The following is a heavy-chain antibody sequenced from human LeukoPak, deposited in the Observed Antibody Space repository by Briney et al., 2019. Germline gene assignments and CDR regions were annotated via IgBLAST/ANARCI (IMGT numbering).Heavy chain of an antibody. CDR1: GGTFSSYA. CDR2: IIPIFGTA. D-gene: IGHD2-21*02. Sequence: SVKVSCKASGGTFSSYAISWVRQAPGQGLEWMGGIIPIFGTANYAQKFQGRVTITRNTSISTAYMELSSLRSEDTAVYYCARGGTICSGGDCYLNWLDPWGQGTLVTVSS. V-gene: IGHV1-69*05. CDR3: ARGGTICSGGDCYLNWLDP. J-gene: IGHJ5*02.